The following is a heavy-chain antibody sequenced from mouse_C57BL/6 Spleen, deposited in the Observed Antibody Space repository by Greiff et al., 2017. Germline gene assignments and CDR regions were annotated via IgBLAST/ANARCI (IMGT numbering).Heavy chain of an antibody. D-gene: IGHD1-1*01. CDR1: GYAFSSYW. CDR2: IYPGDGDT. Sequence: VQLQQSGAELVKPGASVKISCKASGYAFSSYWMNWVKQRPGKGLEWIGQIYPGDGDTNYNGKFKGKATLTADKSSSTAYMQLSSLTSEDSAVYFCASGGDYGSIYAMDYWGQGTSVTVSS. V-gene: IGHV1-80*01. J-gene: IGHJ4*01. CDR3: ASGGDYGSIYAMDY.